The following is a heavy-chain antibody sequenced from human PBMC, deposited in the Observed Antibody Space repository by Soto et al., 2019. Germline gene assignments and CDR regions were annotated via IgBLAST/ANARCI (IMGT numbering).Heavy chain of an antibody. J-gene: IGHJ4*02. Sequence: ATVKVSCKASGYTFTSYGISWVRQAPGQGLEWMGWISAYNGNTNYAQKLQGRVTMTTDTSTSTAYMELRSLRSDDTAVYYCARAPGYYYGSAFDFDSLGQGNLATVSS. CDR1: GYTFTSYG. V-gene: IGHV1-18*01. CDR3: ARAPGYYYGSAFDFDS. CDR2: ISAYNGNT. D-gene: IGHD3-10*01.